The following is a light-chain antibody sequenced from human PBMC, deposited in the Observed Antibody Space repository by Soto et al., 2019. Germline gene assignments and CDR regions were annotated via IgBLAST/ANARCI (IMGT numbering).Light chain of an antibody. Sequence: EIVLTQSPATPSLSPGERATLSCRASESASRSLVWYQQKPGQAPRLLIYDASNRATGIPARFSGSGSGTDFILTISSLEPEDFAVYYCQQRDSWPPTFGQGTKVDIK. CDR3: QQRDSWPPT. CDR2: DAS. CDR1: ESASRS. V-gene: IGKV3-11*01. J-gene: IGKJ1*01.